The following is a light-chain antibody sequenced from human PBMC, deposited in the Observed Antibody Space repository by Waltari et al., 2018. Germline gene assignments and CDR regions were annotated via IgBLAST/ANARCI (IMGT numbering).Light chain of an antibody. J-gene: IGLJ3*02. Sequence: QSVLTQPPSVSGAPGQRVTISCTGSSSNLGAGYDVHWYQQLPGTVPKPLIYVNTNRPSGVPDRISASKSGTLASLAITGLQAEDEADYYCQSYDSSLTAWVFGGGTKLTVL. CDR3: QSYDSSLTAWV. V-gene: IGLV1-40*01. CDR1: SSNLGAGYD. CDR2: VNT.